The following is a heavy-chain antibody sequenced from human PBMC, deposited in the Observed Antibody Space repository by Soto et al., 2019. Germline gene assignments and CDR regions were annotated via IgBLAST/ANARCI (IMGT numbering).Heavy chain of an antibody. CDR3: ARGAIVVIIRFDH. Sequence: SXKVSFEASGDTXIRYATRLVRQAPGQGLEWMGSITPMFGTTNYAQKFQGRVTITADESTRTAYMELSGLTSEDTAVYYCARGAIVVIIRFDHWGQGTQGTVSS. CDR2: ITPMFGTT. D-gene: IGHD3-3*01. CDR1: GDTXIRYA. V-gene: IGHV1-69*13. J-gene: IGHJ4*02.